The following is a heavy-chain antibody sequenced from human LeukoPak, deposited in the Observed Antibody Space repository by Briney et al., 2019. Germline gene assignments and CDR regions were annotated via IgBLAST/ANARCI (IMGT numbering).Heavy chain of an antibody. CDR3: ARDNYDILTGYNNWFDP. J-gene: IGHJ5*02. CDR1: GGSISSYY. D-gene: IGHD3-9*01. Sequence: SETLSLTCTVSGGSISSYYWSWIRQPPGKGLEWIGYIYYSGSTNYNPSLKSRVTISVDTSKNQFSLKLSSVTAPDTAVYYCARDNYDILTGYNNWFDPWGQGTLVTVSS. V-gene: IGHV4-59*01. CDR2: IYYSGST.